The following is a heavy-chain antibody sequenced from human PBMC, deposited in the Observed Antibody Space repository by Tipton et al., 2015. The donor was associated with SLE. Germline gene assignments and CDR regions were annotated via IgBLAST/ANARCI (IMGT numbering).Heavy chain of an antibody. Sequence: QVQLVQSGAEVKKPGASVKVSCKASGYTFTSYGISWVRQAPGQGLEWMGWISAYNGNTNYAQKLQGRVTMTPDTSTSTAYMELRSLRSGDTAVYYCARGLDFDCSSTSCYRANAFDIWGQGTMVTVSS. CDR2: ISAYNGNT. CDR1: GYTFTSYG. V-gene: IGHV1-18*01. J-gene: IGHJ3*02. CDR3: ARGLDFDCSSTSCYRANAFDI. D-gene: IGHD2-2*02.